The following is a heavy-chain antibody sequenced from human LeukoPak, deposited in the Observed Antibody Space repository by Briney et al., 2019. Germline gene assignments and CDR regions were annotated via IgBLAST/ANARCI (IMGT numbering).Heavy chain of an antibody. J-gene: IGHJ4*02. D-gene: IGHD2-21*02. CDR3: ARESGGDYLTFDY. Sequence: SETLSLTCAVYGGSFSGYYWSWIRQPPGKGLEWIGEINHSGSTNYNPSLKSRVTISVDTSKNQFSLKLSSVTAADTAVYYCARESGGDYLTFDYWGQGILVTVSS. CDR1: GGSFSGYY. CDR2: INHSGST. V-gene: IGHV4-34*01.